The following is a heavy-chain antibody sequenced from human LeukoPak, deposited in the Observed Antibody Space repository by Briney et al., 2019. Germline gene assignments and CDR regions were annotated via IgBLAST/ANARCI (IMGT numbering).Heavy chain of an antibody. J-gene: IGHJ6*04. V-gene: IGHV3-69-1*02. CDR1: GFTFSTYT. CDR2: ISSGSTI. Sequence: GGSLRLSCAASGFTFSTYTMNWVRQAPGKGLEWVSSISSGSTIYYADSVKGRFTISRDNAKNSLYLQMNSLRAEDTAVYYCAELGITMIGGVWGKGTTVTISS. CDR3: AELGITMIGGV. D-gene: IGHD3-10*02.